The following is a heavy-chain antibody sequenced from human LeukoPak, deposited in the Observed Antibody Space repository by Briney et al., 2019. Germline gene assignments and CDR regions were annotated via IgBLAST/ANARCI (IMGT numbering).Heavy chain of an antibody. CDR1: GFSFSKYS. CDR3: MRDPSDY. Sequence: SLTVSCAASGFSFSKYSMNGLGQAPGKGLEWVSYIGRSTTYTFSADTVKGRFTISRDNAKNSPFLQMNSLTAEDKAVYYCMRDPSDYWGQGTLVTVSS. CDR2: IGRSTTYT. V-gene: IGHV3-21*06. J-gene: IGHJ4*02.